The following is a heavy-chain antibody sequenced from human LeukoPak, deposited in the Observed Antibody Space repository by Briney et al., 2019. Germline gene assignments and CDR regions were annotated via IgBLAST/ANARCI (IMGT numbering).Heavy chain of an antibody. CDR3: ARRRLRSSTTKDAFDI. Sequence: SETLSLTCAVYGGSLSGYYWSWIRQPPGKGLEWIGEINHSGSTNYNPSLKSRVTISVDTSKNQFSLELSSVTAADTAVYYCARRRLRSSTTKDAFDIWGQGTMVTVSS. J-gene: IGHJ3*02. V-gene: IGHV4-34*01. CDR2: INHSGST. D-gene: IGHD6-13*01. CDR1: GGSLSGYY.